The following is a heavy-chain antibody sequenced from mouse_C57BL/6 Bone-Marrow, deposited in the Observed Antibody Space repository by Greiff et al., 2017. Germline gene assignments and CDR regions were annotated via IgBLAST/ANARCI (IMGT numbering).Heavy chain of an antibody. D-gene: IGHD1-1*01. CDR1: GFTFSSYA. V-gene: IGHV5-9-1*02. CDR3: TEAQKSGRGYWYFDV. J-gene: IGHJ1*03. Sequence: EVQLVESGQGLVKPGGSLKLPCAASGFTFSSYAMSWVRQTPEKRLEWVAYISSGGDYIYYADTVKGRFTITRDNARNTLYLQMSSLKSEDTAMYYCTEAQKSGRGYWYFDVWGTGTTVTVSS. CDR2: ISSGGDYI.